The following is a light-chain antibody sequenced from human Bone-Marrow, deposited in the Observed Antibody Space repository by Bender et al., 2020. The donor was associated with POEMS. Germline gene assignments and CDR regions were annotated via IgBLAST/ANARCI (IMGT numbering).Light chain of an antibody. J-gene: IGLJ2*01. V-gene: IGLV3-21*02. CDR1: NIDSKT. CDR2: DDS. Sequence: AARVTCGGNNIDSKTVHWYQQKPGQAPVLVIYDDSDRPSGIPERISGSNSGNSATLTFSRVEVGDEADYYCQVWDSSTDYVVFGGGTKLTVL. CDR3: QVWDSSTDYVV.